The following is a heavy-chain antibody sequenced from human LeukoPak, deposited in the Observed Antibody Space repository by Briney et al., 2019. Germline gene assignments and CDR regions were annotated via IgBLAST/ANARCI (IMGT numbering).Heavy chain of an antibody. CDR2: ISSSGSTI. D-gene: IGHD3-10*01. J-gene: IGHJ4*02. Sequence: PGGSLRLSCAASGFTFSSYEMNWVRQAPGKGLEWVSYISSSGSTIYYADSVKGRFTISRDNAKNSLYLQMNSLRAEDTAVYYCARVDYYGSGSHDYWGQGTLVTVSS. CDR1: GFTFSSYE. V-gene: IGHV3-48*03. CDR3: ARVDYYGSGSHDY.